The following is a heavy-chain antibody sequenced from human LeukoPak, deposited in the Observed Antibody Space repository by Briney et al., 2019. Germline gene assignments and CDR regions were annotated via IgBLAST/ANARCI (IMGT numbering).Heavy chain of an antibody. D-gene: IGHD1-14*01. Sequence: ASVKVSCKASGYTFTSYYIHWVRQAPGQGLEWMGWISPNSGATSYAQKFQGRLTLTRDTSINTVYMELSSLISDDTAVFYCARAPAPIKYNIDYWGQGTLVTVSS. V-gene: IGHV1-2*02. CDR3: ARAPAPIKYNIDY. CDR2: ISPNSGAT. CDR1: GYTFTSYY. J-gene: IGHJ4*02.